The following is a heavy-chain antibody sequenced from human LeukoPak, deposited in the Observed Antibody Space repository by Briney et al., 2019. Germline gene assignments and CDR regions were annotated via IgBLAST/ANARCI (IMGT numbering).Heavy chain of an antibody. Sequence: SVNGSCKASGGTFSSYAIIWIRQAPRQVLECMGGIIPIFDTADYARKFQGRVTITADESTSTAYMELSSLRSEDTAVFYCARISLGAIWGYYYGMDVWGQGTTVTVSS. CDR2: IIPIFDTA. J-gene: IGHJ6*02. D-gene: IGHD1-26*01. CDR1: GGTFSSYA. CDR3: ARISLGAIWGYYYGMDV. V-gene: IGHV1-69*01.